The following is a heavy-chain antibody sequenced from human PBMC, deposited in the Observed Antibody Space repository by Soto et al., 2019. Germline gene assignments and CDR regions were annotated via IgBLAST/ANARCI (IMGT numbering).Heavy chain of an antibody. V-gene: IGHV3-23*01. J-gene: IGHJ3*02. D-gene: IGHD4-17*01. Sequence: EVQLLESGGGLVQPGGSLRLSCAASGFTFSTYAMSGVRQAPGKGLEWVSAISGSGVSTYYADSVKGRFTISRDNSINRLYMQMNSLRTEDTAVYYCAHPRGYGVFDAYDIWGQGTMVTVSS. CDR3: AHPRGYGVFDAYDI. CDR2: ISGSGVST. CDR1: GFTFSTYA.